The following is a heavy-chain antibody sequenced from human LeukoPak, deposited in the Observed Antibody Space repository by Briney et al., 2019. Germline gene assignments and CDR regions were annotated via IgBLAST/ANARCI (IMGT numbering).Heavy chain of an antibody. D-gene: IGHD4-17*01. J-gene: IGHJ5*02. CDR3: ARDQGYGDYGWFDP. CDR2: IYYSGST. V-gene: IGHV4-59*12. Sequence: ASETLSLTCTVSGGSISSYYWSWIRQPPGKGLEWIGYIYYSGSTNYNPSLKSRVTISVDTSKNQFSLKLSSVTAADTAVYYCARDQGYGDYGWFDPWGQGTLVTVSS. CDR1: GGSISSYY.